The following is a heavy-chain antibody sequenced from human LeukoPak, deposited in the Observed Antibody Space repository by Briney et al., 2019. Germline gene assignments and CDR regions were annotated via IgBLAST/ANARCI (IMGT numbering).Heavy chain of an antibody. V-gene: IGHV4-30-2*01. Sequence: QTLSLTCTVSGGSLSSGGYYWSWIRQPPGKGLEWIGYISHSGSTYYNPSLKSRVTISVDRSKNQFSLKLSSVTAADTAVYYCASGYSYGYFDYWGQGTLVTVSS. CDR2: ISHSGST. CDR3: ASGYSYGYFDY. D-gene: IGHD5-18*01. CDR1: GGSLSSGGYY. J-gene: IGHJ4*02.